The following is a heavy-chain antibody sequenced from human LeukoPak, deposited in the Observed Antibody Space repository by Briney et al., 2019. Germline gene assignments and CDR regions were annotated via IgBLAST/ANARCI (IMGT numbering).Heavy chain of an antibody. CDR1: GFTFSSYA. CDR3: ARAGSIRFDY. V-gene: IGHV3-23*01. J-gene: IGHJ4*02. Sequence: SGGSLRLSCAASGFTFSSYAMSWVRQAPGKGLEWVSGISGSNGNTYYADSVKGRFTISRDNSKNTLYLQMNSLRAEDTAVYYCARAGSIRFDYWGQGTLVTVSS. CDR2: ISGSNGNT. D-gene: IGHD1-26*01.